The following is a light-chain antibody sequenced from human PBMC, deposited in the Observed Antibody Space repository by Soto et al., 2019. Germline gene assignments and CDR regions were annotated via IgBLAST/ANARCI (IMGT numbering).Light chain of an antibody. V-gene: IGLV2-14*01. CDR1: SSDIGTYDH. Sequence: QSVLTQPASVSGSPGQSITISCSGTSSDIGTYDHVAWLQQFPGKTPKLMIYSVSNRPSGVAYRLSGSKSGNTASLTISGLKDEDAADYYCSSYTVSRSYGFGTVTQVTVL. J-gene: IGLJ1*01. CDR2: SVS. CDR3: SSYTVSRSYG.